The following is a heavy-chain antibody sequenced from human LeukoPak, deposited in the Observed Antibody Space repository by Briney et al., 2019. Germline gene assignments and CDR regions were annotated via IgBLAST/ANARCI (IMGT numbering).Heavy chain of an antibody. CDR3: VRGRLVDQSSYLFDY. J-gene: IGHJ4*02. Sequence: PGGSLRLSCAASGFTFSFYWMSWVRQAPGKGLEWVANIKQDGREKYYVDSVKGRFTISRDNAKKSLYLQMNSLRVEDTAVYYCVRGRLVDQSSYLFDYWGQGTLVTVSS. V-gene: IGHV3-7*01. CDR2: IKQDGREK. CDR1: GFTFSFYW. D-gene: IGHD2-8*02.